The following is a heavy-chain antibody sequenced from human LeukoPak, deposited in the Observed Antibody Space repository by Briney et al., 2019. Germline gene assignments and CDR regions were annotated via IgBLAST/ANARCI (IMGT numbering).Heavy chain of an antibody. D-gene: IGHD3-22*01. CDR3: ARLVGDSSDY. CDR1: GYCFTSYW. CDR2: IYPGDSDT. Sequence: GESLKICCKGSGYCFTSYWIGWVRQMPGKGLEWMGIIYPGDSDTRYSPSFQGQVTISADKSISTAYLQWSSLKASDHARLYCARLVGDSSDYWARGTLITVSS. V-gene: IGHV5-51*01. J-gene: IGHJ4*02.